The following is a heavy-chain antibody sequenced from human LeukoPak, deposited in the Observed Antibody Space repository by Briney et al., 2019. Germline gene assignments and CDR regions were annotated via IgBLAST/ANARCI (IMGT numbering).Heavy chain of an antibody. D-gene: IGHD5-18*01. V-gene: IGHV3-48*01. CDR3: ARDYVDTAMVDAFDI. Sequence: GGSLRLSCEASGFIFSRDSMNWVRQAPGKGLEWISYISHDSGVRYYADSVKGRFTISRDNSKNTLYLQMNSLRAEDTAVYYCARDYVDTAMVDAFDIWGQGTMVTVSS. CDR1: GFIFSRDS. CDR2: ISHDSGVR. J-gene: IGHJ3*02.